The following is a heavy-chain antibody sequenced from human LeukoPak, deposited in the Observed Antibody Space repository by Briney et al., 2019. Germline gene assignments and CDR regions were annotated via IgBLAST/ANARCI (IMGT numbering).Heavy chain of an antibody. V-gene: IGHV3-30-3*01. J-gene: IGHJ4*02. CDR3: ARAFTGITMVRGVIDY. Sequence: GGSLRLSCAASGFTFSSYAMHWVRQAPGKGLEGVAVISYDGSNKYYADSVKGRFTISRDNSKNTLYLQMNSLRAEDTAVYYCARAFTGITMVRGVIDYWGQGTLVTVSS. CDR2: ISYDGSNK. D-gene: IGHD3-10*01. CDR1: GFTFSSYA.